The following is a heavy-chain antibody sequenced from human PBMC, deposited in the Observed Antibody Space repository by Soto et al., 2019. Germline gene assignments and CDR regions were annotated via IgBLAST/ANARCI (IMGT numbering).Heavy chain of an antibody. CDR3: ARDVTDFWSGHEGMDV. Sequence: SETLSLTCTVSGGSISNGGYYWTWIRQHPGKGLEWIGYIYYSGSTYYNPSLKSRVTISVDTSKNQFSLKLTAVTAADTAVYYCARDVTDFWSGHEGMDVWGQGTTVTVSS. V-gene: IGHV4-31*03. CDR1: GGSISNGGYY. CDR2: IYYSGST. D-gene: IGHD3-3*01. J-gene: IGHJ6*02.